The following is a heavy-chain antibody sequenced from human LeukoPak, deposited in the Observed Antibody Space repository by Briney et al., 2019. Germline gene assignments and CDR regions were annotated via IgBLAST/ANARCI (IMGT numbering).Heavy chain of an antibody. Sequence: SETLSLTCTVSGGSISSYHWSWIRQPPGKGLEWIGYIYYSGSTNYNPSLKSRVTISIDTSKNEFSLKLSSVTAADTAVYYCASLGQLVNYWGQGTLVTVSS. J-gene: IGHJ4*02. CDR1: GGSISSYH. CDR2: IYYSGST. V-gene: IGHV4-59*01. D-gene: IGHD6-13*01. CDR3: ASLGQLVNY.